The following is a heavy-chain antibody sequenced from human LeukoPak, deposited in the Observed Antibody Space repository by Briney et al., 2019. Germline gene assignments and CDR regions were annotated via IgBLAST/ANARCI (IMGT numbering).Heavy chain of an antibody. D-gene: IGHD6-13*01. CDR3: ARASIMAAAGLSAFDY. J-gene: IGHJ4*02. V-gene: IGHV4-4*02. Sequence: SGTLSLTCAVSGGSISSSNWWSWVRQPPGKGLEWIGEIYHSGSTNYNPSLKSRVTISVDKSKNQFSLKLSSVTAADTAVYYCARASIMAAAGLSAFDYWGQGTLVTVSS. CDR2: IYHSGST. CDR1: GGSISSSNW.